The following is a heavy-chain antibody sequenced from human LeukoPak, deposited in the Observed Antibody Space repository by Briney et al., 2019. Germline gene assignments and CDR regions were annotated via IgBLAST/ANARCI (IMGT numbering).Heavy chain of an antibody. CDR3: ARVGGASYSYGYFDY. CDR2: ISSSSSYI. V-gene: IGHV3-21*01. J-gene: IGHJ4*02. Sequence: PGGSLRLSCAASGFTFSSYSMNWVRQAPGKGLEWVSSISSSSSYIYYADSVKGRFTISRDNAKNSLYLQMNSLRAEDTAVYYCARVGGASYSYGYFDYWGQGTLVTVSS. CDR1: GFTFSSYS. D-gene: IGHD5-18*01.